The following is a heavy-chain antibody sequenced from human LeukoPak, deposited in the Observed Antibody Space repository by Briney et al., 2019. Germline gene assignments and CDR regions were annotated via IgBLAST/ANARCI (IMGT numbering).Heavy chain of an antibody. Sequence: GGSLRLSCAASGFTVSSNYMSWVRQAPGKGLEWVSVIYSGGSTYYADSVKGRFTISRDNSKNTLYLQMNSLRTEDTAVYYCARTPHYYDSSGYGGDWLYWGQGTLVTVSS. D-gene: IGHD3-22*01. CDR3: ARTPHYYDSSGYGGDWLY. V-gene: IGHV3-53*01. CDR2: IYSGGST. CDR1: GFTVSSNY. J-gene: IGHJ4*02.